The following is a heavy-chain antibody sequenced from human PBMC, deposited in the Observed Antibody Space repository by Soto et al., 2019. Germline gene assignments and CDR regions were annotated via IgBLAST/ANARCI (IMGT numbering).Heavy chain of an antibody. D-gene: IGHD2-2*01. CDR1: RGAFTRYA. CDR3: ARLVGPAARRSSMDV. J-gene: IGHJ6*02. V-gene: IGHV1-69*17. Sequence: VKVSCQASRGAFTRYALSWARQAPRPGLDWRGVSIPIFVIANYARQSQGRVTITADKSTRTAYIERSSMRSQPTALQYCARLVGPAARRSSMDVWGQGTTVTVSS. CDR2: SIPIFVIA.